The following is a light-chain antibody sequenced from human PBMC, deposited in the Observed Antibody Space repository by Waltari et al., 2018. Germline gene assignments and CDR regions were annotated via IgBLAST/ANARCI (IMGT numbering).Light chain of an antibody. CDR1: SSDVGGYYY. V-gene: IGLV2-8*01. Sequence: QSALTQPPSASGSPGQSVTISCTGTSSDVGGYYYVSWSQQHPGKVPKLLIHEINKRPSGVPDRFSGSKSGNTASLTVSGLQAEDEADYFCCSYAASKSFVFGTGTRVTVL. CDR3: CSYAASKSFV. J-gene: IGLJ1*01. CDR2: EIN.